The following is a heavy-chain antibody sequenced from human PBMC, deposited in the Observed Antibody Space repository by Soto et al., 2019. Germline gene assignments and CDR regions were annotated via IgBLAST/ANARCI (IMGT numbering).Heavy chain of an antibody. CDR3: ARTISSGYLQADY. D-gene: IGHD3-3*01. CDR2: ISSSSSTT. V-gene: IGHV3-48*02. Sequence: EVQLVESGGGLVQPGGSLRLSCVASGFTFSTYSMNWVRQAPGKGLEWISYISSSSSTTYADSVKGRFTISRDNAKNSLYLQINSRRDEDTAVYYCARTISSGYLQADYWRQGTLVTVSS. CDR1: GFTFSTYS. J-gene: IGHJ4*02.